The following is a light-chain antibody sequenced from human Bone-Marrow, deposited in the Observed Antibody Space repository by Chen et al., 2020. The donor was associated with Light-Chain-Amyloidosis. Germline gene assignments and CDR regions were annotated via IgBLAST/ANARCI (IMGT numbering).Light chain of an antibody. CDR3: SSYTITSTLV. CDR1: SSDVGGDNH. CDR2: EVT. Sequence: QSALTQPASVSGSPGQSITISCTGTSSDVGGDNHVSWYQQPPDKAPKLMIHEVTNRPSWFPDRFSGSNADNTASLTISWLQTEDDADYFCSSYTITSTLVFGSGTRVTVL. V-gene: IGLV2-14*01. J-gene: IGLJ1*01.